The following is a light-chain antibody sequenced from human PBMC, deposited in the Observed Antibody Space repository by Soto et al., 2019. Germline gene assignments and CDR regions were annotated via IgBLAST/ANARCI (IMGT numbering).Light chain of an antibody. Sequence: IQLTPSPSILSASIGDRVTITCRASQVIGNYLAWYQQKPGKVPKLLIYGAYTLQSGVPSRFSGSGSGTDFTLTISILQPDDVAIYYCQKNNSRLITFGQGTRLEVK. CDR2: GAY. J-gene: IGKJ5*01. CDR1: QVIGNY. CDR3: QKNNSRLIT. V-gene: IGKV1-27*01.